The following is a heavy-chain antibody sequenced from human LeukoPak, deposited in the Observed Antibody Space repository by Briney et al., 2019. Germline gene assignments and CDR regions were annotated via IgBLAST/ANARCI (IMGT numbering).Heavy chain of an antibody. CDR3: ARHLGLEYYFNY. D-gene: IGHD3-16*01. Sequence: SETLSLTCTVSGGSISSYYWSWIRQPPGKGLEWIGYIYYSGSTNYNPSLKSRVTISVDTSKNQFSLKLSSVTAADTAVYYCARHLGLEYYFNYWGQGTLATVSS. CDR2: IYYSGST. CDR1: GGSISSYY. V-gene: IGHV4-59*08. J-gene: IGHJ4*02.